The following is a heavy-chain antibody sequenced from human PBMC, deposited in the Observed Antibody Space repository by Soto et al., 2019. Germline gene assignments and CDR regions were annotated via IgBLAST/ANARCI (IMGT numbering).Heavy chain of an antibody. CDR1: GYTFTSYA. CDR3: ARGIVVVPAAAYYYYYYGMDV. CDR2: INAGNGNT. V-gene: IGHV1-3*01. D-gene: IGHD2-2*01. Sequence: ASVKVSCKASGYTFTSYAMHWVRQTPGQRLEWMGWINAGNGNTKYSQKFQGRVTITRDTSASTAYMELSSLRSEETAVYYCARGIVVVPAAAYYYYYYGMDVWGQGTTVTASS. J-gene: IGHJ6*02.